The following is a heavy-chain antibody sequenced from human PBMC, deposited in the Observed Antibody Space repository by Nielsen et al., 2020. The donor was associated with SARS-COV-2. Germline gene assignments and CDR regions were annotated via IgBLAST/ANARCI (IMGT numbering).Heavy chain of an antibody. CDR1: GYSFTSYW. CDR2: IDPSDSET. V-gene: IGHV5-10-1*04. D-gene: IGHD2-15*01. Sequence: GESLKISCKGSGYSFTSYWIGWVRQMPGKGLEWVGRIDPSDSETNYSPSFDGQVTISADKSVNTAYLQWSSLKASDTAIYYCARHAWAGVCSGGSSPKGYLDAWGQGTLVTVSS. CDR3: ARHAWAGVCSGGSSPKGYLDA. J-gene: IGHJ4*02.